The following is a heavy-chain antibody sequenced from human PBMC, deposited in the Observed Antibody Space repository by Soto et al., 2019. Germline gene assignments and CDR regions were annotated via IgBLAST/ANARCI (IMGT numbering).Heavy chain of an antibody. V-gene: IGHV1-3*01. Sequence: ASVKVSCKASGYTFSSYAMHWVRQAPGQRLEWMGWINAGYGNTKSSQKFQDRVTISRDTSASTAYMELTSLSSDDTAVYYCARDRSQLVQLDPWGQGTLVTVSA. CDR3: ARDRSQLVQLDP. D-gene: IGHD6-6*01. J-gene: IGHJ5*02. CDR1: GYTFSSYA. CDR2: INAGYGNT.